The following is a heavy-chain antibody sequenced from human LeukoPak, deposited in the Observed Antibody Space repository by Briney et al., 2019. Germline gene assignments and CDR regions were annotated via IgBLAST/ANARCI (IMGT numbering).Heavy chain of an antibody. D-gene: IGHD2-15*01. Sequence: AVTVSCKASAASFSSYAISWMRQAPAQGPGWRGRFVPSLGIANDAQNSQGRVRSAADNSTTTAYMELISLRSDETAVYYSARGPNCSGSSCYSGIFDYWGQGTLGTASS. J-gene: IGHJ4*02. CDR2: FVPSLGIA. V-gene: IGHV1-69*04. CDR3: ARGPNCSGSSCYSGIFDY. CDR1: AASFSSYA.